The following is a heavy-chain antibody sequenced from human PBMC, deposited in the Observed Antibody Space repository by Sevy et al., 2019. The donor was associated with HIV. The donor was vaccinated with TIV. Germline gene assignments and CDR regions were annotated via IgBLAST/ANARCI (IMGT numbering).Heavy chain of an antibody. D-gene: IGHD6-13*01. J-gene: IGHJ4*02. CDR3: ATHAGIAAAGRVFDY. V-gene: IGHV3-72*01. CDR2: TRKKADSYTT. Sequence: GGSLRLSCAASGFTFSDHYMEWVRQAPGKGLEWVGRTRKKADSYTTEYAASVKGRFTISRDDSKNSLYLQMNSLKTEDTAVYYCATHAGIAAAGRVFDYWGQRSLVTVSS. CDR1: GFTFSDHY.